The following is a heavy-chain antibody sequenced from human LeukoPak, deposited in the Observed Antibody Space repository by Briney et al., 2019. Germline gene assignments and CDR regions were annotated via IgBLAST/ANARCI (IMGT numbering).Heavy chain of an antibody. Sequence: ASVKVSCKASGYTFTSYGISWVRQAPGQGLEWMGWISAYNGNTNYAQKLQGRVTMTTDTSTSTAYMELRSLRSDDTAVYYCARVLSRGDEREYFDYWGQGTLVTVSS. D-gene: IGHD3-22*01. CDR2: ISAYNGNT. CDR3: ARVLSRGDEREYFDY. V-gene: IGHV1-18*01. J-gene: IGHJ4*02. CDR1: GYTFTSYG.